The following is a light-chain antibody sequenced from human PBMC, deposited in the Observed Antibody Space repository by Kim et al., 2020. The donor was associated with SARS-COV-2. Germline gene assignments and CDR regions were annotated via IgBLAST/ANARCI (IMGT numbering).Light chain of an antibody. CDR1: QSIRSW. J-gene: IGKJ1*01. CDR3: QQYNSHSPSWA. V-gene: IGKV1-5*01. CDR2: DAS. Sequence: GDRVTITCRASQSIRSWLAWYQQKPGKAPKVLIYDASSLESGVPSRFSGSGSGTEFTLTINSLQPDDFAAYYCQQYNSHSPSWAFSQGTKVDIK.